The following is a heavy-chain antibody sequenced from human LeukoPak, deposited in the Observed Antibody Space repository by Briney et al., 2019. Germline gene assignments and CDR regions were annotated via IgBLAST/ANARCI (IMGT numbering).Heavy chain of an antibody. CDR1: GGSISSYY. J-gene: IGHJ4*02. CDR3: ARLFHYYDSSGYYHHLDY. CDR2: IYYSGST. V-gene: IGHV4-59*12. D-gene: IGHD3-22*01. Sequence: SETLSLTCTVSGGSISSYYWSWIRQPPGKGLEWIGDIYYSGSTNYNPSLKSRVTISVDTSKNQFSLKLSSVTAADTAVYYCARLFHYYDSSGYYHHLDYWGQGTLVTVSS.